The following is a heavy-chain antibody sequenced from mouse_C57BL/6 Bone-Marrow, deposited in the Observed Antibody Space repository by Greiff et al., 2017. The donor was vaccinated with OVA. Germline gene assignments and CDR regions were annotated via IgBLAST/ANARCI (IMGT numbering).Heavy chain of an antibody. D-gene: IGHD2-4*01. J-gene: IGHJ4*01. V-gene: IGHV1-54*01. Sequence: QVHVKQSGAELVRPGTSVKVSCKASGYAFTNYLIEWVKQRPGQGLEWIGVINPGSGGTNYNEKFKGKATLTADKSSSTAYMQLSSLTSEDSAVYFCARRDYDYDGRVDYYAMDYWGQGTSVTVSS. CDR2: INPGSGGT. CDR3: ARRDYDYDGRVDYYAMDY. CDR1: GYAFTNYL.